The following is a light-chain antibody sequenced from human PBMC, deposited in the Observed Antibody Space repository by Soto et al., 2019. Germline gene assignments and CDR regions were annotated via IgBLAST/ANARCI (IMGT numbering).Light chain of an antibody. CDR3: SSYTSSSTLV. Sequence: QSALTQPASVSGSPGQSITISCTGTSSDVGGYNYVSWYQQNPGKAPKLMIYDVSNRPSEVSNRFSGSKSGNTASLTISGLQADDEADYYCSSYTSSSTLVFGGGTKVTVL. CDR2: DVS. CDR1: SSDVGGYNY. V-gene: IGLV2-14*01. J-gene: IGLJ2*01.